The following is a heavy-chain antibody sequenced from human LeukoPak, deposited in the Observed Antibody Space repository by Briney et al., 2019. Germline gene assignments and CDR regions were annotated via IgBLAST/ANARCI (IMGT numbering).Heavy chain of an antibody. J-gene: IGHJ4*02. CDR3: IRVGGGWEL. D-gene: IGHD2-15*01. CDR1: GYTFTGYY. V-gene: IGHV1-18*04. CDR2: ISAYNGNT. Sequence: ASVKVSCKASGYTFTGYYMHWVRQAPGQGLEWMGWISAYNGNTNYAQKLQGRVTMTTDTSTSTAYIELRSLRSDDTAVYYCIRVGGGWELWGQGTLVTVSS.